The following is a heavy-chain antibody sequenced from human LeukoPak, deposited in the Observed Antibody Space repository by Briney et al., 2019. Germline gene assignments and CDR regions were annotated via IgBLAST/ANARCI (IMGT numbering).Heavy chain of an antibody. Sequence: GASVKVSCKASGYTFSTYGITWVRQAPGQGLEWMGWISAYNGNTNYAQKLQGRVTMTTDTYTSTAYMELRSLRSDDTAVYYCARDYARNAFDIWGQGTMVTVSS. CDR1: GYTFSTYG. CDR3: ARDYARNAFDI. CDR2: ISAYNGNT. D-gene: IGHD4-17*01. V-gene: IGHV1-18*01. J-gene: IGHJ3*02.